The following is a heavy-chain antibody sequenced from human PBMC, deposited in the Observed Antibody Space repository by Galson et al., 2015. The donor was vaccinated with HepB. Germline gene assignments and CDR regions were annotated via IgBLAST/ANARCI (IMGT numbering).Heavy chain of an antibody. CDR3: TRPGYGSSWFLDDSHGMDV. Sequence: SLRLSCAASGFTFSGSAIHWVRQASGKGLEWVGRIRNRANSYATTYVASVRGRFTVSRDDSKNTAYLQMNSLKTEDTAVYYCTRPGYGSSWFLDDSHGMDVWGQGTTVIVS. CDR1: GFTFSGSA. D-gene: IGHD6-13*01. V-gene: IGHV3-73*01. CDR2: IRNRANSYAT. J-gene: IGHJ6*02.